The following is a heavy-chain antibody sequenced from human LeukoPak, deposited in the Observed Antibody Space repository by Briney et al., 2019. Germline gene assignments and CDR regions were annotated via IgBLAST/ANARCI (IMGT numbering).Heavy chain of an antibody. CDR2: INHSGST. CDR3: AGENYDSSGYYIGSDAFDI. D-gene: IGHD3-22*01. J-gene: IGHJ3*02. Sequence: SETLSLTCAVYGGSFSGYYWSWIRQPPGKGLEWIGEINHSGSTNYNPSLKSRVTISVDTSKNQFSLKLSSVTAADTAVYCCAGENYDSSGYYIGSDAFDIWGQGTMVTVSS. V-gene: IGHV4-34*01. CDR1: GGSFSGYY.